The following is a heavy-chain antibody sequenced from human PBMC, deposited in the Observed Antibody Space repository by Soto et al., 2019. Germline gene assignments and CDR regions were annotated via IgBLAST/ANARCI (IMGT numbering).Heavy chain of an antibody. CDR3: ARGGKLGGDLDV. Sequence: QVQLVQSGAEVKKPGSSVKVSCKASGGTFGRYTLSWVRQAPGQGLEWMGWIIPILETANYARRFQGRLIITADTSTGTAYMDLSGLKSDDTGVYYCARGGKLGGDLDVWGKGTPVTVSS. V-gene: IGHV1-69*08. CDR2: IIPILETA. J-gene: IGHJ6*04. CDR1: GGTFGRYT. D-gene: IGHD3-10*01.